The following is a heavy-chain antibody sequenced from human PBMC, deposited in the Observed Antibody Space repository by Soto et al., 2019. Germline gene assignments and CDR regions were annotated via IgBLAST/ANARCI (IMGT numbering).Heavy chain of an antibody. CDR1: GGTFSSYA. J-gene: IGHJ6*02. CDR2: IIPIFGTA. Sequence: SVKVSCKASGGTFSSYAISWVRQAPGRGLEWMGGIIPIFGTANYAQKFQGRVTITADESTSTAYMELSSLRSEDTAVYYCASATVNYYYGMDVWGQGTTVTVSS. V-gene: IGHV1-69*13. D-gene: IGHD4-4*01. CDR3: ASATVNYYYGMDV.